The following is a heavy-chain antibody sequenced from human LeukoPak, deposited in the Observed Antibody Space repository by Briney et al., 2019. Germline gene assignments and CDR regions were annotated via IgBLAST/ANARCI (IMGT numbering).Heavy chain of an antibody. CDR1: GFTFISYA. D-gene: IGHD6-19*01. V-gene: IGHV3-30*04. Sequence: PGTSLRLSCAASGFTFISYAIHWVRQAPGKGLEWVAVISFHGTDSFYADSVKGRFTISRDNAKNSLYLQMNSLRAEDTAVYYCARGRDVAVASTNDYWGQGTLVTVSS. CDR2: ISFHGTDS. CDR3: ARGRDVAVASTNDY. J-gene: IGHJ4*02.